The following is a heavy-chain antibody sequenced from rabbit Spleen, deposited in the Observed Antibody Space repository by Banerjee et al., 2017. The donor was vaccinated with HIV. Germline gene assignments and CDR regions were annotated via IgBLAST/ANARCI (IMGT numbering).Heavy chain of an antibody. Sequence: QEQLVESGGDLVKPGASLTLTCIASGVSFSGSSYMCWVRQAPGKGLEWIACIHTGSSAFTYFASWAKGRFTISKASSTTVTLQMTSLTAADTATYFCARDTSTSFSSYGMDLWGPGTLV. V-gene: IGHV1S45*01. J-gene: IGHJ6*01. D-gene: IGHD1-1*01. CDR3: ARDTSTSFSSYGMDL. CDR1: GVSFSGSSY. CDR2: IHTGSSAFT.